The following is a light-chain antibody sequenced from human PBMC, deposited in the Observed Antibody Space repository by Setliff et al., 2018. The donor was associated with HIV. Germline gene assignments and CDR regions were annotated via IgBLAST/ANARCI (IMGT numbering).Light chain of an antibody. CDR3: CSNTGSNTDV. CDR2: QAS. V-gene: IGLV2-23*01. CDR1: SGDVGRYNL. J-gene: IGLJ1*01. Sequence: QSVLTQPASVSGSPGQPITISCTGTSGDVGRYNLVSWYQQQPGKPPKLMIYQASKRPSGVSNRFSGSKSGNTASLTISGLQAEDEADYYCCSNTGSNTDVFGTGTTVTVL.